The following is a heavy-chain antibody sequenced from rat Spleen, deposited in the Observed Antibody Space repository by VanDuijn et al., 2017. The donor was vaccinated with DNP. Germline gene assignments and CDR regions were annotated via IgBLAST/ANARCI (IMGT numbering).Heavy chain of an antibody. CDR2: VTNSGST. V-gene: IGHV3-3*01. CDR3: AIQLGVFDY. CDR1: GFSITNNFK. J-gene: IGHJ2*01. Sequence: EVLLQESGPGLVKPSQSLSLTCSVTGFSITNNFKWTWIRKFPGNKLEWMGYVTNSGSTDYNPTLKSRISITTDTAKNQFFLQVNSVGTEDTATYYCAIQLGVFDYWGQGIMVIVSS. D-gene: IGHD5-1*01.